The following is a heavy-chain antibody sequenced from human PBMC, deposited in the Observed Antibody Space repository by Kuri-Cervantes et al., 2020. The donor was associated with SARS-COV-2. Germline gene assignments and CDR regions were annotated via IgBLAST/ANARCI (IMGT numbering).Heavy chain of an antibody. CDR2: ITGEGADT. V-gene: IGHV3-23*01. CDR3: VKCSAASHPCYLDY. D-gene: IGHD3-10*02. CDR1: GFTFSSFA. J-gene: IGHJ4*03. Sequence: GGSLRLSCAGSGFTFSSFAMAWVRQAPGKGLEWISDITGEGADTYFADSVKGRFTISRDNSKYSLTLQMSSLRAEDTAIYYCVKCSAASHPCYLDYWGQGTLVTVSS.